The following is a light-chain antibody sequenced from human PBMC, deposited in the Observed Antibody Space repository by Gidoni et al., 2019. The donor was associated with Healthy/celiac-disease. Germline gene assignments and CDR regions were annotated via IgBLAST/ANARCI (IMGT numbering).Light chain of an antibody. CDR1: QSLLHSKGYNY. CDR3: MQALQRRLT. Sequence: DIVMTQSPLSLPVTPGEPASSACRSSQSLLHSKGYNYLDWYLQKPGQAPQLLIYLGSNRASGVPDRFSGSGSGTDFTLKISRVEAEDVGVYYCMQALQRRLTFGGGTKVEIK. J-gene: IGKJ4*01. V-gene: IGKV2-28*01. CDR2: LGS.